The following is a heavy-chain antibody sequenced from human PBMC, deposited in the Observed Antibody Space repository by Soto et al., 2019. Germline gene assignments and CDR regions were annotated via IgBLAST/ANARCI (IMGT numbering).Heavy chain of an antibody. Sequence: QVQLVQSGAAVKKPGSSVRVSCKASGGTLNSYTISWVRQAPGQGLEWMGGIIPVFGTTDYAQKVQGRVTITADQSTGTASLELFSLRSEDTAIYYCSISNSYVRGDVWGQGTLVTVSS. CDR1: GGTLNSYT. D-gene: IGHD3-16*01. V-gene: IGHV1-69*01. J-gene: IGHJ4*02. CDR2: IIPVFGTT. CDR3: SISNSYVRGDV.